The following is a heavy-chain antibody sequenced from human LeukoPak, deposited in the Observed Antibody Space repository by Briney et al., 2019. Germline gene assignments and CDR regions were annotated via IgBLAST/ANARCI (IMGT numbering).Heavy chain of an antibody. CDR1: GGSVSSSHY. Sequence: PSETLSLTCTVSGGSVSSSHYWGWIRQPPGKGLEWIGSIYYGGSTYYNASLRSRVTTSVDTSKNQFSLKLSSVTAADTAVYYCARVSSDAFDIWGQGTMVTVSS. J-gene: IGHJ3*02. CDR2: IYYGGST. CDR3: ARVSSDAFDI. V-gene: IGHV4-39*07.